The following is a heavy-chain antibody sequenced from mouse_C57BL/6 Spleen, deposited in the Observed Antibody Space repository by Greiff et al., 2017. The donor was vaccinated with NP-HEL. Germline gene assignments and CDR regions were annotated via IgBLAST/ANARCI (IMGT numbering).Heavy chain of an antibody. CDR3: ARDGYYGLDY. V-gene: IGHV5-4*01. CDR2: ISDGGSYT. D-gene: IGHD1-1*01. Sequence: EVKVVESGGGLVKPGGSLKLSCAASGFTFSSYSMSWVRQTPEKRLEWVATISDGGSYTYYPDNVKGRFTISRDNAKNNLYLQMSHLKSEDTAMYYCARDGYYGLDYWGQGTTLTVSS. CDR1: GFTFSSYS. J-gene: IGHJ2*01.